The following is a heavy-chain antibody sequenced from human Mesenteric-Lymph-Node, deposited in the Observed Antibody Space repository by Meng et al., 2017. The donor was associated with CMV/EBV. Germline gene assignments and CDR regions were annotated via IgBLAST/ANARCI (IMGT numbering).Heavy chain of an antibody. D-gene: IGHD2-2*02. V-gene: IGHV4-4*02. Sequence: SETLSPTCAVSGGSTSSSNWWSWVRQPPGKGLEWIGEIYHSGSTNYNPSLKSRVTISVDKSKNQSSLKLSSVTAADTAVYYCARWGGYCSSTSCYKGLFDYWGQGTLVTVSS. J-gene: IGHJ4*02. CDR3: ARWGGYCSSTSCYKGLFDY. CDR2: IYHSGST. CDR1: GGSTSSSNW.